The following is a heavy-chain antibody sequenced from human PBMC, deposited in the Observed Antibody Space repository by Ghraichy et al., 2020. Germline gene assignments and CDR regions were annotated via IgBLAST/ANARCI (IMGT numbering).Heavy chain of an antibody. J-gene: IGHJ4*02. CDR1: GFSISSYN. V-gene: IGHV3-48*02. CDR3: ARGGWGTGSVDY. Sequence: GGSLRLSCAASGFSISSYNMNWVRQAPGKGLEWVSYIRSDSVYYADSVQGRFTISRDSAKNSLYLHMNSLGDEDTAIYYCARGGWGTGSVDYWGQGTLVTVSS. D-gene: IGHD1/OR15-1a*01. CDR2: IRSDSV.